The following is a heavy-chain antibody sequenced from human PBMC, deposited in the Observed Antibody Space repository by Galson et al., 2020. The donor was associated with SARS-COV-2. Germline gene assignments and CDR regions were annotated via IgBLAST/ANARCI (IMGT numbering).Heavy chain of an antibody. CDR3: ARHGRNTIFGVVIIPAAFDI. Sequence: SQTLSLTCNVSGGSISSYYWSWIRQPPGKGLEWIGYIYYSGSTNYNPPLKSRVTISVDTSKNQFSLKLSSVTAADTAVYYCARHGRNTIFGVVIIPAAFDIWGQGTMVTVSS. V-gene: IGHV4-59*08. CDR1: GGSISSYY. J-gene: IGHJ3*02. CDR2: IYYSGST. D-gene: IGHD3-3*01.